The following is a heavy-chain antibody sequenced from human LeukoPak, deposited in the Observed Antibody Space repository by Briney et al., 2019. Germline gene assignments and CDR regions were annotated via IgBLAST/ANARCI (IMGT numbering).Heavy chain of an antibody. CDR2: INTNTGNP. Sequence: ASVKVSCKASGYTFNSYAMNWVRQATGQGLEWMGWINTNTGNPTYAQGFTGRFVFSSDTSVSTAYLQISSLKAEDTAVYYCARLAAASPRNRFDPWGQGTLVTVSS. D-gene: IGHD6-13*01. J-gene: IGHJ5*02. CDR1: GYTFNSYA. V-gene: IGHV7-4-1*02. CDR3: ARLAAASPRNRFDP.